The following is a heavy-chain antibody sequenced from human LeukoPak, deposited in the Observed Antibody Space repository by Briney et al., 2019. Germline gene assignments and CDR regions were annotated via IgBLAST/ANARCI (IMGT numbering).Heavy chain of an antibody. Sequence: PGGTLRLSCAASGFTFSDYYMSWIRQAPGKGLEWVSYISSSGSTIYYADSVKGRFTISRDNAKNSLYLQMNSLRAEDTAVYYCARSYGSGSYYSGLDYWGQGTLVTVSS. V-gene: IGHV3-11*04. CDR2: ISSSGSTI. D-gene: IGHD3-10*01. J-gene: IGHJ4*02. CDR1: GFTFSDYY. CDR3: ARSYGSGSYYSGLDY.